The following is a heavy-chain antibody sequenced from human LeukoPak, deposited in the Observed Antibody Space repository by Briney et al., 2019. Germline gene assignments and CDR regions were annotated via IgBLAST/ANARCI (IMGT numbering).Heavy chain of an antibody. Sequence: ASVKVSCKASGYTFTSYGISWVRQAPGQGLEWMGWISAYNGNTNYAQKLQGRVTMTTDTSTSTAYMELRSLRSDDTAVYYCARVGYCTNGVCYSGDFDYWGQGALVTVSS. CDR3: ARVGYCTNGVCYSGDFDY. J-gene: IGHJ4*02. CDR1: GYTFTSYG. V-gene: IGHV1-18*01. D-gene: IGHD2-8*01. CDR2: ISAYNGNT.